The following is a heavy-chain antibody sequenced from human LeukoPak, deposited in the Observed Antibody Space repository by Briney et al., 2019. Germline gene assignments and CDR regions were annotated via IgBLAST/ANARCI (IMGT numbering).Heavy chain of an antibody. CDR3: ARTRGSSWYREYYFDY. CDR1: GGSISNDY. Sequence: KSSETLSLTCSVSGGSISNDYWSWIRQPPGKGLEWIGYIYYSGSTNYNPSLKSRVTISVDTSKNQFSLKLSSVTAADTAVYYCARTRGSSWYREYYFDYWGQGTLVTVSS. D-gene: IGHD6-13*01. V-gene: IGHV4-59*01. J-gene: IGHJ4*02. CDR2: IYYSGST.